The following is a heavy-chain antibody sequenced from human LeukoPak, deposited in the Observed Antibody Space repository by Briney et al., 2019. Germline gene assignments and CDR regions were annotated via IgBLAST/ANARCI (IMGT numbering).Heavy chain of an antibody. Sequence: ASVKVSCKASGYTFTSFWIQWVRQAPGQRLEWMGWINAGNGNTKYSQKFQGRVTITRDTSASTAYMELSSLRSEDTAVYYCAMYSSSSGFDPWGQGTLVTVSS. CDR1: GYTFTSFW. V-gene: IGHV1-3*01. D-gene: IGHD6-6*01. CDR3: AMYSSSSGFDP. J-gene: IGHJ5*02. CDR2: INAGNGNT.